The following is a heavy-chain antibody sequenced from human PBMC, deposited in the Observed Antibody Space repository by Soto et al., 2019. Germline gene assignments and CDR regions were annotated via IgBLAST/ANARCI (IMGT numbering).Heavy chain of an antibody. CDR2: ISGSGGNT. Sequence: DVKLLESGGGLVQPGGSLRLSCAASGFIFNNYAMNWVRQAPGKGLEWVAGISGSGGNTYYADSVKGRFAISRDKSNNTLYLQRSRLKAEDTAVYYCVNARSGWYISYLDYWGQGTRVTVSS. V-gene: IGHV3-23*01. J-gene: IGHJ4*02. D-gene: IGHD6-19*01. CDR1: GFIFNNYA. CDR3: VNARSGWYISYLDY.